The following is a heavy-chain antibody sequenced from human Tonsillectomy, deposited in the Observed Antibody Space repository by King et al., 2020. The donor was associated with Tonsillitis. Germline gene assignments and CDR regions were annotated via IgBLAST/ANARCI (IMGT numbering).Heavy chain of an antibody. CDR1: GFTFSSYG. CDR2: ISYDGSDK. V-gene: IGHV3-30*18. Sequence: VQLVESGGGVVQPGRSLRISCAASGFTFSSYGMHWVRQAPGKGLEWVAVISYDGSDKNYADSVKGRFTISRDSSKNTLYLRMNSLRAGDTAVYYCAKDLHYYDSSRYFYFWGPRTLFTVSS. CDR3: AKDLHYYDSSRYFYF. D-gene: IGHD3-22*01. J-gene: IGHJ4*02.